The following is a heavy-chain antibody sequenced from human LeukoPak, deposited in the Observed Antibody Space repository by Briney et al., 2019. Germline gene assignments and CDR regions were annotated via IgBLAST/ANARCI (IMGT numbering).Heavy chain of an antibody. CDR3: ARFISSGWYLTSGDYFDY. V-gene: IGHV1-46*01. CDR1: RYTFTRYY. CDR2: INPTGGST. D-gene: IGHD6-19*01. J-gene: IGHJ4*02. Sequence: ASVKVSCKPSRYTFTRYYMHWVRQAPAHGLEWMGLINPTGGSTGYAQNFQGRVTMTRNTSISTAYMELSSLRSEDTAVSDCARFISSGWYLTSGDYFDYWGQGTLVTVSS.